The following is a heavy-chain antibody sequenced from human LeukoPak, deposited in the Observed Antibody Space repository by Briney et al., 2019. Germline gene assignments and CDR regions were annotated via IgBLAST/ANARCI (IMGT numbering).Heavy chain of an antibody. CDR3: ARTYYYGSGSYLYYFDY. CDR1: GGSISSYY. Sequence: SETLSLTCTVSGGSISSYYWSWIRQPPGKGLEWIGYIHYSGSTNYNPSLKSRVTISVDTSKNQFSLKLSSVTAADTAVYYCARTYYYGSGSYLYYFDYWGQGTLVTVSS. V-gene: IGHV4-59*08. J-gene: IGHJ4*02. CDR2: IHYSGST. D-gene: IGHD3-10*01.